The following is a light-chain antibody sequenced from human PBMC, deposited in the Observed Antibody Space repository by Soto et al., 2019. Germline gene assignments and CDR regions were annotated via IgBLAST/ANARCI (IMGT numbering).Light chain of an antibody. CDR1: DNIAPW. J-gene: IGKJ1*01. CDR3: HHYQSFSRP. V-gene: IGKV1-5*03. Sequence: IELTQSPSTLSASVADRYDITCRASDNIAPWVAWYQQKPGKAPKLLIYKAANLADEVPSRFAGSGSGTEFTLSISRLQPDDFATYYCHHYQSFSRPFGQGTKVDIK. CDR2: KAA.